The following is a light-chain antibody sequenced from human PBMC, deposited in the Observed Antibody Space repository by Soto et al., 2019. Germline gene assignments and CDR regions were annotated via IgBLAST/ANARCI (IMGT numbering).Light chain of an antibody. CDR1: SSNIGESY. Sequence: QSVLTQPPSVSAAPGQKVTISCSGSSSNIGESYVSWYQYLPGTAPKLLIYDNNKRPSGIPDRFSGSSSGTSATLGITGLQTGDEADYYCGTWDSSLSTGIFGGGTKLTVL. J-gene: IGLJ2*01. CDR3: GTWDSSLSTGI. V-gene: IGLV1-51*01. CDR2: DNN.